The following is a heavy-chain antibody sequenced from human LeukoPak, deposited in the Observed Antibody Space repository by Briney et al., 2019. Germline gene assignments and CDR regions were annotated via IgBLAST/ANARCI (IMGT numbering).Heavy chain of an antibody. CDR2: TSGSGGST. CDR3: AKSVRDSSGWYPDAFDI. V-gene: IGHV3-23*01. CDR1: GFTFSSYA. D-gene: IGHD6-19*01. Sequence: GGSLRLSXAASGFTFSSYAMSWVRQAPGKGLEWVSATSGSGGSTYYADSVRGRFTISRDNSKNTLYLQMNSLRAEDTAVYYCAKSVRDSSGWYPDAFDIWGQGTMVTVSS. J-gene: IGHJ3*02.